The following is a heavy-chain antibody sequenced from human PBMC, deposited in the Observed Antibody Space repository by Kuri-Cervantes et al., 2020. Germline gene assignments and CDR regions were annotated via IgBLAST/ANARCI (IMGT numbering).Heavy chain of an antibody. J-gene: IGHJ6*02. D-gene: IGHD2-15*01. CDR2: INPNSGGT. V-gene: IGHV1-2*02. Sequence: ASVKVSCKASGYTFTGYYMHWVRQAPGQGLEWMGWINPNSGGTNYAQKFQGRVTMTRDTSISTAYMELRSLRSEDTAVYYCATFWAKELLVYYYYGMDVWGQGTTVTVSS. CDR3: ATFWAKELLVYYYYGMDV. CDR1: GYTFTGYY.